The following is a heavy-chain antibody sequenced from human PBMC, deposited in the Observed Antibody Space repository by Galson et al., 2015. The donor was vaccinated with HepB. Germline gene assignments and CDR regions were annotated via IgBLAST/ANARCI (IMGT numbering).Heavy chain of an antibody. J-gene: IGHJ5*02. CDR1: GFTFSDYY. Sequence: SLRLSCAASGFTFSDYYMSWIRQAPGKGLEWVSYISSSSSYTNYADSVKGRFTISRDNAKNSLYLQMNSLRAEDTAVYYCAREGTAAAGPPYNWFDPWGQGTLVTVSS. V-gene: IGHV3-11*06. CDR3: AREGTAAAGPPYNWFDP. CDR2: ISSSSSYT. D-gene: IGHD6-13*01.